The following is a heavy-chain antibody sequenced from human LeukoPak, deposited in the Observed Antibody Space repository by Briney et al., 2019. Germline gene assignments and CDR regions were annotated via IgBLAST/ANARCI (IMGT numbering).Heavy chain of an antibody. Sequence: PGGSLRLSCAASGFTFDDYAMHWVRQAPGKGLEWVSGIGWNSGSIGYADSVKGRFTISRDNAKNSLYLQMNSLRAEDTALYYCAKDMGGHYYGSGSYYNSGYFDYWGQGTLVTVSS. D-gene: IGHD3-10*01. V-gene: IGHV3-9*01. CDR3: AKDMGGHYYGSGSYYNSGYFDY. J-gene: IGHJ4*02. CDR1: GFTFDDYA. CDR2: IGWNSGSI.